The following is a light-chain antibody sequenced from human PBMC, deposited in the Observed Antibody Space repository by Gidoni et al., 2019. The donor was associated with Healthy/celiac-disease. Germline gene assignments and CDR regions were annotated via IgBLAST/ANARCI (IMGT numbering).Light chain of an antibody. J-gene: IGKJ3*01. Sequence: EIVLTQSPATLSLSPGERAPLSCRASQSVSSYLAWYQQKPGQAPRLLIYDASNRATGIPARFSGSGSGTDFTLTISSLEPEDFAVYYCQQRSNWWTFGPGTKVDIK. V-gene: IGKV3-11*01. CDR1: QSVSSY. CDR2: DAS. CDR3: QQRSNWWT.